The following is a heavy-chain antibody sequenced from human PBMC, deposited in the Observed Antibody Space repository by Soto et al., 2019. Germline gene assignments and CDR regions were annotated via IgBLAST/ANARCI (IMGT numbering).Heavy chain of an antibody. CDR2: ISAYNGNT. V-gene: IGHV1-18*01. Sequence: QVQLVQSGAEVKKPGASVRVSCKASGYTFTSYGISWVRQAPGQGLEWMGWISAYNGNTNYAQSLQGRVTMTTDTSTTTDYMELRSLKSDDTAVYYCAGVAPSSRAAEPWGQGTLVTVS. D-gene: IGHD6-13*01. J-gene: IGHJ4*02. CDR3: AGVAPSSRAAEP. CDR1: GYTFTSYG.